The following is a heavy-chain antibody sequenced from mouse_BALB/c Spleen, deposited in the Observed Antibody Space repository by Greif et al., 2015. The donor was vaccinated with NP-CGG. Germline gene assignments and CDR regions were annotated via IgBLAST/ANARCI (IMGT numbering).Heavy chain of an antibody. V-gene: IGHV5-6-5*01. CDR1: GFTFSSYA. Sequence: EVKLVESGGGLVKPGGSLKLSCAASGFTFSSYAMSWVRQTPEKRLEWVASISSGGSTYYPDSVKGRFTISRDNARNILYLQMSSLRSEDTAMYYCAREPYYGNPGYGYWGQGTSVTVSS. CDR3: AREPYYGNPGYGY. CDR2: ISSGGST. J-gene: IGHJ4*01. D-gene: IGHD2-10*01.